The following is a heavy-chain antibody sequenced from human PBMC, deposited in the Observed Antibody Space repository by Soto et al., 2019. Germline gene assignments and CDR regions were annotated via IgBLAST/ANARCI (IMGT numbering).Heavy chain of an antibody. J-gene: IGHJ6*03. CDR1: GFTFSSYD. CDR2: VGTAGDT. Sequence: GGSLRLSCAASGFTFSSYDMHWVRQSTGKDLEWVSAVGTAGDTYSAGSVKGRFTISRENAKNSLYLQMNSLRAGDTAVYYCARGGEYCSGNKCYSYYYMDVWGKGTTVTVSS. D-gene: IGHD2-15*01. V-gene: IGHV3-13*01. CDR3: ARGGEYCSGNKCYSYYYMDV.